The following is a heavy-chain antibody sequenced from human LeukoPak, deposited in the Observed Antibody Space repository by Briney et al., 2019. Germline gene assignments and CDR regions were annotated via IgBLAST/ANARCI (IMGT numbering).Heavy chain of an antibody. V-gene: IGHV4-34*01. J-gene: IGHJ5*02. CDR2: INHSGST. CDR3: ASTSSGSTARNWFDP. Sequence: SETLSLTCAVYGGSFSGYYWSWLCQPPGKGLEWIGEINHSGSTNYNPSLRSRVAISVDTSKNQFSLKLSSVTAADTAVYYCASTSSGSTARNWFDPWGQGTLVTVSS. CDR1: GGSFSGYY. D-gene: IGHD1-26*01.